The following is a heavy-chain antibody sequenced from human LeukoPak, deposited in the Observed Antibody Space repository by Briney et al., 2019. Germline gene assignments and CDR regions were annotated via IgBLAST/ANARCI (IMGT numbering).Heavy chain of an antibody. CDR1: GVTLASAW. V-gene: IGHV3-15*01. CDR3: LTGDYDFWSGFYSPNHYFDY. Sequence: GGSLRLSCAVSGVTLASAWMSWVRQAPGKGLEWVGRIKGKTAAGAPDYVASVKGRFSISRDDSKNTLFLQMNSLKTEDTAVYYCLTGDYDFWSGFYSPNHYFDYWGQGTLVTVSS. CDR2: IKGKTAAGAP. J-gene: IGHJ4*02. D-gene: IGHD3-3*01.